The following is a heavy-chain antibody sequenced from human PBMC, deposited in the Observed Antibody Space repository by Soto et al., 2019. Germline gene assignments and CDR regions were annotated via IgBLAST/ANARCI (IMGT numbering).Heavy chain of an antibody. Sequence: ASLKVSCKASGYTFTGYYMHWVRQAPGQGLEWMGWINPNSGGTNYAQKFQGRVTMTRDTSISTAYMELSRLRSDDTAVYYCARPVTGTASYYYYYGMDVWGQGTTVTVS. D-gene: IGHD1-20*01. J-gene: IGHJ6*02. CDR1: GYTFTGYY. V-gene: IGHV1-2*02. CDR3: ARPVTGTASYYYYYGMDV. CDR2: INPNSGGT.